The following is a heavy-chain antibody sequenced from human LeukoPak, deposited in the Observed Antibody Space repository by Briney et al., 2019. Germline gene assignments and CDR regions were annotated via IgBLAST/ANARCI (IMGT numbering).Heavy chain of an antibody. CDR3: ARDRAAAGPSHDAFDI. J-gene: IGHJ3*02. CDR1: GFTFSSYG. V-gene: IGHV3-33*01. Sequence: GGSLRLSCAASGFTFSSYGMHWVRQAPGKGLEWVAVIWYDGSNKYYADSVKGRLTISRDNSKNTLYLQMNSLRAEDTAVYYCARDRAAAGPSHDAFDIWGQGTMVTVSS. D-gene: IGHD6-25*01. CDR2: IWYDGSNK.